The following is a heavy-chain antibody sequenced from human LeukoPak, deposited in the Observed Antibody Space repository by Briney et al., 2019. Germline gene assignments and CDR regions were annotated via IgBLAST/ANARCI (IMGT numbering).Heavy chain of an antibody. D-gene: IGHD2-2*01. Sequence: ASVKVSCKASGYTFTSYGISWVRQAPGQGLEWMGWISAYNGNTNYAQKLQGRVTMTTDTSTSTAYMELRSLRSDDTAVYYCARGYCSSTSGHVGYNWFDPWGQGTLVTVSS. J-gene: IGHJ5*02. CDR2: ISAYNGNT. CDR1: GYTFTSYG. V-gene: IGHV1-18*01. CDR3: ARGYCSSTSGHVGYNWFDP.